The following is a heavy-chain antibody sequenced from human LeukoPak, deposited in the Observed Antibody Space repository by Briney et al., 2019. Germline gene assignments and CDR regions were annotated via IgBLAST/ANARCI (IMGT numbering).Heavy chain of an antibody. CDR2: IYYSGST. V-gene: IGHV4-59*01. J-gene: IGHJ2*01. CDR3: ARVPTAMVTDWYFDL. Sequence: PSETLSLTCTVSGGSISSYYWSWIRQPPGKGLEWIGYIYYSGSTNYNPSLKSRVTISVDTSKNQFSLKLSSVTAADTAVYYCARVPTAMVTDWYFDLWGRGTLVTVSS. CDR1: GGSISSYY. D-gene: IGHD5-18*01.